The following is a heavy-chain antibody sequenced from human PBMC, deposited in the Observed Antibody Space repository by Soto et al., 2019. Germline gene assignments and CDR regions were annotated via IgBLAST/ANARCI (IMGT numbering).Heavy chain of an antibody. V-gene: IGHV4-30-4*01. J-gene: IGHJ6*02. CDR2: IYYSGST. CDR1: GGSISSGDYY. Sequence: PSETLSLTCTVSGGSISSGDYYWSWIRHPPGKGLEWIGYIYYSGSTYYNPSLKSRVTISVDTSKNQFSLKLSSVTAADTAVYYCARDIPYCISTSCRMDVWGQGTTVTVSS. D-gene: IGHD2-2*01. CDR3: ARDIPYCISTSCRMDV.